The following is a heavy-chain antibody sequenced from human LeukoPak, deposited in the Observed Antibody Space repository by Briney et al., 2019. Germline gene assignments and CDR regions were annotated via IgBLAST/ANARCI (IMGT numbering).Heavy chain of an antibody. D-gene: IGHD3-10*01. CDR1: GGSISSYY. CDR2: IYYSGNT. J-gene: IGHJ5*02. Sequence: PSETLSLTCTVSGGSISSYYWSWIRQPPGKGLEWIGYIYYSGNTNYNPSPKSRVTISVGTSKNQFSLKLSSVTAADTAVYYCARDYRYGSGSRWFDPWGQGTLVTVSS. V-gene: IGHV4-59*01. CDR3: ARDYRYGSGSRWFDP.